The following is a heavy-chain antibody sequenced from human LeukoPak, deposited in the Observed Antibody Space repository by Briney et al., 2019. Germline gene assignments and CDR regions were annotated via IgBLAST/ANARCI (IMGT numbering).Heavy chain of an antibody. V-gene: IGHV3-49*04. D-gene: IGHD6-19*01. J-gene: IGHJ4*02. CDR1: GFTFGDYA. CDR2: VTSKAYGGTT. CDR3: TRIAVAGRGFDY. Sequence: SLRLSCTASGFTFGDYAMSWVRQAPGKGLEWVGFVTSKAYGGTTEYAASVKGRFTISRDDSKCIAYLQMNSLKTEDTAVYYCTRIAVAGRGFDYWGQGTLVT.